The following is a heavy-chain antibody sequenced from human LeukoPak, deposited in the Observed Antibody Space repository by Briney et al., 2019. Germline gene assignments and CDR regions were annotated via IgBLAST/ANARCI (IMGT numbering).Heavy chain of an antibody. CDR2: IYYSGST. CDR1: GGSISSGGYY. V-gene: IGHV4-31*03. Sequence: ASETLSLTCTVSGGSISSGGYYWSWIRQHPGKGLEWIGYIYYSGSTYYNPSLKSRVTISVDTSKNQFSLKLSSVAAADTAVYYCARVELNGPFDYWGQGTLVTVSS. J-gene: IGHJ4*02. D-gene: IGHD1-7*01. CDR3: ARVELNGPFDY.